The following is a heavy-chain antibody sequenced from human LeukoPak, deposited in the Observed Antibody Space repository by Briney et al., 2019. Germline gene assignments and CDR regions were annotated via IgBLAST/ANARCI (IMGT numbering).Heavy chain of an antibody. J-gene: IGHJ4*02. Sequence: PGGSLRLSCAASGFTVSSTYMSWVRQAPGKGLEWVANIKQDGSEKYYVDSVKGRFTISRDNAKNSLYLQMNSLRAEDTAVYYCARDPVYYDFWSGYYVCYFDYWGQGTLVTVSS. V-gene: IGHV3-7*01. CDR3: ARDPVYYDFWSGYYVCYFDY. CDR2: IKQDGSEK. D-gene: IGHD3-3*01. CDR1: GFTVSSTY.